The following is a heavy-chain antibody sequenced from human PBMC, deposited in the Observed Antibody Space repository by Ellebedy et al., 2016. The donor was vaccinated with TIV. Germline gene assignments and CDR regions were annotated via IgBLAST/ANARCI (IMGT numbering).Heavy chain of an antibody. D-gene: IGHD6-19*01. V-gene: IGHV4-39*01. Sequence: MPSETLSLTCNVSGDSITGSRLYWGWIRQPPGKGLEWIGSVHYSGGGSSNPSLQSRVILSVDTSKNQFSLKLTSVTAADTAVYYCARPTSDSSGRLGDFDIWGQGTMVTVSS. CDR2: VHYSGGG. CDR3: ARPTSDSSGRLGDFDI. CDR1: GDSITGSRLY. J-gene: IGHJ3*02.